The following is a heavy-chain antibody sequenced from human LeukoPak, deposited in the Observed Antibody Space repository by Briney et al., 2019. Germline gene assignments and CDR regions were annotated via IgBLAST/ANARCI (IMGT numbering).Heavy chain of an antibody. D-gene: IGHD3-22*01. Sequence: SETLSLTCTVSGGSISNYYWSWIRQPPGKGLEWIGYIYSSGSTNYNPSLKSRVTISVDTSKNQFSLKLSSVTAADTAVYYCARVDDSSGYYLFDYWGQGTLVTVSS. J-gene: IGHJ4*02. CDR3: ARVDDSSGYYLFDY. V-gene: IGHV4-59*01. CDR2: IYSSGST. CDR1: GGSISNYY.